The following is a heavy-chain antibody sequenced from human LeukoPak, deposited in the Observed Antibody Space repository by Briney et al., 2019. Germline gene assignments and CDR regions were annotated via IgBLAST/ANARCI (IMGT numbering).Heavy chain of an antibody. CDR1: GFTFSTYA. CDR3: AKGHGDWAGNYFDS. J-gene: IGHJ4*02. CDR2: INGGGGDR. D-gene: IGHD4-17*01. Sequence: PGRSLRLSCAASGFTFSTYAMNWVRQAPGKGLEWVSSINGGGGDRKYADSVKGRFTSSRDNSKDTLYLQINSLRAEDTAIYYCAKGHGDWAGNYFDSWGQGTLVSVSS. V-gene: IGHV3-23*01.